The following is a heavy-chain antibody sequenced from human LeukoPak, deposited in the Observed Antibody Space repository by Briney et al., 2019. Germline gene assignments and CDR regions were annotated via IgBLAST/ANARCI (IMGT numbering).Heavy chain of an antibody. D-gene: IGHD4-17*01. V-gene: IGHV3-48*03. CDR2: ISSSGSTI. J-gene: IGHJ4*02. CDR1: GFTFSSYE. Sequence: GGSLRLSCAASGFTFSSYEMNWVRQAPGKGLEWVSYISSSGSTIYYADSVKGRFTIPRDNAKNSLYLQMNSLRAEDTAVYYCARDYGDYLDYWGQGTLVTVSS. CDR3: ARDYGDYLDY.